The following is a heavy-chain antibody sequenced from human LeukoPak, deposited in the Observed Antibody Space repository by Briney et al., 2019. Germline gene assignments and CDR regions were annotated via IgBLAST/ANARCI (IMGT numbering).Heavy chain of an antibody. CDR3: AREETLWFGELLYGASFDF. V-gene: IGHV1-18*01. CDR2: ISTYNGNT. J-gene: IGHJ4*02. Sequence: ASVKVSCKASGYTFTSYGISWVRQAPGQGLEWMGWISTYNGNTNYAQKLQGRVTLTTDTSTSTAYMELRSLRSDDTAVYYCAREETLWFGELLYGASFDFWGQGTLVTVSS. D-gene: IGHD3-10*01. CDR1: GYTFTSYG.